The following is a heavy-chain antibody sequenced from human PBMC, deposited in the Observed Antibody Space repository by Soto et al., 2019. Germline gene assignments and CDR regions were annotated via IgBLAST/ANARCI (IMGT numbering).Heavy chain of an antibody. CDR1: GFTFSSFW. D-gene: IGHD3-10*01. V-gene: IGHV3-74*01. Sequence: VQLVESGGGLVQPGGSLRLSCDVSGFTFSSFWMHWVRQAPGEGLVWVSRINTDGSSTSYADSVKGRFTISRDNAKNTLYLQMNSLRVEDTAMYYCAKRGVDTFGLSYWGQGTPVTVSS. CDR3: AKRGVDTFGLSY. J-gene: IGHJ4*02. CDR2: INTDGSST.